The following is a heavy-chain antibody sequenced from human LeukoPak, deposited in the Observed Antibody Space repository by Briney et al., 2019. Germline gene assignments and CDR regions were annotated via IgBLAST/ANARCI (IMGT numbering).Heavy chain of an antibody. CDR3: ARPREYNTNSYYFDY. Sequence: PSETLSLTCTVSGASISNYYWSWIRQPAGKGLEWIGRIHGSGFTNYNPSLKSRVTMSVDTSKNLFSLRLSSVTAADTAMYYCARPREYNTNSYYFDYWGQGILVTVSS. J-gene: IGHJ4*02. D-gene: IGHD1-14*01. CDR2: IHGSGFT. V-gene: IGHV4-4*07. CDR1: GASISNYY.